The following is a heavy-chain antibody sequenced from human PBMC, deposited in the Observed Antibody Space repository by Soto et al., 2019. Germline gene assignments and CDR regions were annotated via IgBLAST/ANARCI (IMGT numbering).Heavy chain of an antibody. CDR2: IIAIFGTA. CDR3: VSGGAGQRYYSGSGSYRARAVDV. Sequence: SVKVSCKASGGTFSSYAISWVRQAPGQGLEWMGGIIAIFGTANYAQKCQGRVTITADKSTSTAYMELSSLRSEDTAVYSCVSGGAGQRYYSGSGSYRARAVDVWGQGTTVTVSS. V-gene: IGHV1-69*06. J-gene: IGHJ6*02. CDR1: GGTFSSYA. D-gene: IGHD3-10*01.